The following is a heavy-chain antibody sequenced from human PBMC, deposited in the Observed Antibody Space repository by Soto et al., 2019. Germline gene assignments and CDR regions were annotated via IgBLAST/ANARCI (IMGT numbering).Heavy chain of an antibody. J-gene: IGHJ6*02. CDR3: ARHKCGGVSCYGYYGMDV. CDR1: GGSISSYY. CDR2: IYYSGST. Sequence: SETLSLTYTVSGGSISSYYWSRIRQQTGKGLEWNGYIYYSGSTNYNPSLKSRVTISVDTSKNQFSLKMSSVTAADTAVYYCARHKCGGVSCYGYYGMDVWGQGTTVTVSS. D-gene: IGHD2-15*01. V-gene: IGHV4-59*01.